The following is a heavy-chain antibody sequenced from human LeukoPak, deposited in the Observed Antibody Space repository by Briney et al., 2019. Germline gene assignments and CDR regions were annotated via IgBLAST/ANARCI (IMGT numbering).Heavy chain of an antibody. D-gene: IGHD1-26*01. CDR3: ARADYSGSYYADY. CDR2: ISSSSSTI. V-gene: IGHV3-48*01. J-gene: IGHJ4*02. CDR1: GFTFSSYS. Sequence: PGGSRRLSCAASGFTFSSYSMKWVRQAPGKGLEWISYISSSSSTIYYADSVKGRFTISRGNAENSLYLQMNSLRAEDTAVYFCARADYSGSYYADYWGQGTLVTVSS.